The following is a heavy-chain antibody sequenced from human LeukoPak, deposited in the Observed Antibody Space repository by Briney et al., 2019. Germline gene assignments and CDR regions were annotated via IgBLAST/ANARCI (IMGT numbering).Heavy chain of an antibody. J-gene: IGHJ5*02. D-gene: IGHD3-9*01. CDR2: IHSGGNT. V-gene: IGHV4-59*01. Sequence: SETLSLTCSVSGGSITDNYWMWIRQPPGKGLEWIGYIHSGGNTNYNPSLKSRVTISVDTSKNQFSLKLSSVTAADTAVYYCARFYFDWSFDPWGQGTLVTVSS. CDR3: ARFYFDWSFDP. CDR1: GGSITDNY.